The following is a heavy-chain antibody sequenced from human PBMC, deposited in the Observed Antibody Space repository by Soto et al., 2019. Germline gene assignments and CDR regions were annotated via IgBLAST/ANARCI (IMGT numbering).Heavy chain of an antibody. D-gene: IGHD3-16*01. CDR3: ARERDGTSWGHAFNI. V-gene: IGHV4-59*01. Sequence: SETLSLTCNVSGVATSSFYWSWVRQPPGKGLEWIGFIYYGGSTNYNPSLKSRATISVDTSANQLSLRLSSVTAADTAVYFCARERDGTSWGHAFNIWGQGTMVTVSS. CDR1: GVATSSFY. J-gene: IGHJ3*02. CDR2: IYYGGST.